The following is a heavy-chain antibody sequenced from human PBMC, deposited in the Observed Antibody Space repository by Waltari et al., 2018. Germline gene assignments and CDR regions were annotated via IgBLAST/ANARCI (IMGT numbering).Heavy chain of an antibody. CDR2: RHATRDDT. V-gene: IGHV1-2*05. D-gene: IGHD1-1*01. CDR3: AREQLVGWGAIDY. Sequence: QVQLVQSGAEVKKPGASVKVSCKASGYTFPNYHIQWVRQPPGHGLEMQGVRRADRQGLEWRGRRHATRDDTKYAKKFQGRLTVTWLTTISTVYMELSGLTSDDTGLYFCAREQLVGWGAIDYWGQGTLVTVSS. J-gene: IGHJ4*02. CDR1: GYTFPNYH.